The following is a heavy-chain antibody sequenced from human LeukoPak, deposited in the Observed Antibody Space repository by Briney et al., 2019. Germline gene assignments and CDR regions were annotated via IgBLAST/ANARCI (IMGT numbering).Heavy chain of an antibody. CDR1: GYTFPDYG. D-gene: IGHD6-6*01. J-gene: IGHJ4*02. V-gene: IGHV1-18*01. CDR2: ICGYNGHT. CDR3: ARDQNIAGRPDY. Sequence: ASVRVSCKASGYTFPDYGISWVRQAPGQGLEWVGWICGYNGHTNYAQKFQGRVTMTTDTSTSTVYMELRTLRSDDTAVYYCARDQNIAGRPDYWGQGTLVTVSS.